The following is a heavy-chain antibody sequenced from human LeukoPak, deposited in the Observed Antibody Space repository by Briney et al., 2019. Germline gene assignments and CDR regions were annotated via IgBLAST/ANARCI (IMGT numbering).Heavy chain of an antibody. CDR3: AILEWPRYYYYMDV. Sequence: GGSVRLSCAASGFTFSSYSMNWVRQAPGKGLEWVSSISSSSYIYYADSVKGRFTISRDNAKNSLYLQMNSLRAEDTAVYYCAILEWPRYYYYMDVWGKGTAVTVSS. J-gene: IGHJ6*03. CDR2: ISSSSYI. D-gene: IGHD3-3*01. CDR1: GFTFSSYS. V-gene: IGHV3-21*01.